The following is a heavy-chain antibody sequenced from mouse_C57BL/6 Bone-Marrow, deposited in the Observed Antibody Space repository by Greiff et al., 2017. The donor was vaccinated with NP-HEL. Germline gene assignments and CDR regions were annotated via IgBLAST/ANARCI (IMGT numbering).Heavy chain of an antibody. CDR3: AKDYDGFSWFAY. Sequence: VQLQQSGPVLVKPGASVKMSCKASGYTFTDYYMNWVKQSHGKSLEWIGVINPYNGGTSYNQKFKGKATLTVDKSSSTAYMELNSLTSEDSAVYYCAKDYDGFSWFAYWGQGTLVTVSA. CDR2: INPYNGGT. D-gene: IGHD2-4*01. J-gene: IGHJ3*01. CDR1: GYTFTDYY. V-gene: IGHV1-19*01.